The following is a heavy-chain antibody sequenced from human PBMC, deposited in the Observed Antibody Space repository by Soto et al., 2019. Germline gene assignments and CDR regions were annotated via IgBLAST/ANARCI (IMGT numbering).Heavy chain of an antibody. CDR3: ARGSGYSYWDEY. J-gene: IGHJ4*02. V-gene: IGHV1-3*05. D-gene: IGHD3-22*01. CDR1: GYTFTSYA. CDR2: INAGNGNT. Sequence: QVQLVQSGAEEKKPGASVKVSCKASGYTFTSYAMHWVRQAPGQRLEWMGWINAGNGNTKYSQKCQGRFTITKDTAASPAYMELSSLRSEDTAVYYCARGSGYSYWDEYWGQGTLVTVSS.